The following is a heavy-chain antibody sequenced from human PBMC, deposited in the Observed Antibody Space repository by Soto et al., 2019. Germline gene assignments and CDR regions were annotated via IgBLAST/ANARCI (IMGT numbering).Heavy chain of an antibody. CDR3: AKDDALRSIAVAGRGRYGMDV. CDR2: ISGSGGST. J-gene: IGHJ6*02. V-gene: IGHV3-23*01. D-gene: IGHD6-19*01. CDR1: GFTFSSYA. Sequence: GGSLRLSCAASGFTFSSYAMSWVRQAPGKGLEWVSAISGSGGSTYYADSVKGRFTISRDNSKNTLYLQMNSLRAEDTAVYYCAKDDALRSIAVAGRGRYGMDVWGQGTTVTVSS.